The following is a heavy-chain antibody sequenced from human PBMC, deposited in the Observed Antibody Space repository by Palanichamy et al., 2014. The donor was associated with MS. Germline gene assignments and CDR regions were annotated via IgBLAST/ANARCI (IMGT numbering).Heavy chain of an antibody. CDR3: ARLRDWYDAFDI. CDR2: INTVNGDT. CDR1: GYTFSNYV. V-gene: IGHV1-3*04. J-gene: IGHJ3*02. D-gene: IGHD3-9*01. Sequence: QVQLVQSGAEVKKPGASVKVSCRASGYTFSNYVIQWVRQAPGQRLEWMGWINTVNGDTTYSQKFQARLTITRDTSANTAYMDLVSLTSEDTAVYYCARLRDWYDAFDIWGQGTMVTVSS.